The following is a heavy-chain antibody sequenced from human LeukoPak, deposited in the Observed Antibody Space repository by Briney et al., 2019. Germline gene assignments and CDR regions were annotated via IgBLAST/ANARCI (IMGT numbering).Heavy chain of an antibody. CDR3: ARRRVGGWPSAFDY. D-gene: IGHD6-19*01. V-gene: IGHV3-23*01. CDR1: GFSFSDYA. CDR2: ISATSGST. J-gene: IGHJ4*02. Sequence: GGSLRLSCVASGFSFSDYAMTWVRQAPGKGLEWVSGISATSGSTFYADSVEGRFTIFRDNSKNTLYLQMNSLRAEDTAVYYCARRRVGGWPSAFDYWGQGTLVTVSS.